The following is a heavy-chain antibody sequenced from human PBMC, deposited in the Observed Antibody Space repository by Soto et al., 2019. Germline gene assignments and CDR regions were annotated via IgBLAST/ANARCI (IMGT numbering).Heavy chain of an antibody. D-gene: IGHD6-6*01. J-gene: IGHJ4*02. CDR3: AHSLSSSSRCYFDY. Sequence: SGPTLVNPTQTLTLTCTFSGFSLSTSGVGLGWIRQPPGKALEWLALDYWNDDKRYSPSLKSRLTITKDTSKNQVVLTMTNMDPVDTATYYCAHSLSSSSRCYFDYWGQATLVTVSS. CDR1: GFSLSTSGVG. V-gene: IGHV2-5*01. CDR2: DYWNDDK.